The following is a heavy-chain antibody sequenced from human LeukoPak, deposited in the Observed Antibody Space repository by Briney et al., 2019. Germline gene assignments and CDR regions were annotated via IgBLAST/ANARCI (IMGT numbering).Heavy chain of an antibody. D-gene: IGHD1-26*01. V-gene: IGHV3-21*01. Sequence: GGSLRLSCVGSGYTFTTYGMSWVRQAPGKGLEWVSGLDNNGDNTYYADSVKGRFTISRDNAKNSLYLQMNSLRAEDTAVYYCARDSGELQDYFDYWGQGTQVTVSS. CDR3: ARDSGELQDYFDY. CDR1: GYTFTTYG. CDR2: LDNNGDNT. J-gene: IGHJ4*02.